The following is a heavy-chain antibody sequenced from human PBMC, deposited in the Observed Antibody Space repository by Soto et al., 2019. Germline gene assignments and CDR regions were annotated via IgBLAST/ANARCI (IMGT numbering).Heavy chain of an antibody. Sequence: GGSLRLSCAAPGFTFSDYYMNWIRQAPGKGLEWVSYISSSGSTIYTADSVKGRFTISRDNAKNSLYLQMDSLRAEDTAVYYCAKFYGGNSAHTYTIDPWGQGTLVTVSS. J-gene: IGHJ5*02. CDR3: AKFYGGNSAHTYTIDP. CDR1: GFTFSDYY. CDR2: ISSSGSTI. D-gene: IGHD2-21*02. V-gene: IGHV3-11*01.